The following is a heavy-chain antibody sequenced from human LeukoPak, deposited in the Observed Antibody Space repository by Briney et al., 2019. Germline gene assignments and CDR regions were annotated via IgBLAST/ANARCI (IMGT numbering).Heavy chain of an antibody. CDR2: IYSGGST. Sequence: PGGSLRLSCAASGFTFSSYAMSWVRQAPGKGLEWASVIYSGGSTYYADSVKGRFTISRDNSKNTLYLQMNSLRAEDTAVYYCARDTGDAFDIWGQGTMVTVSS. J-gene: IGHJ3*02. D-gene: IGHD4-11*01. CDR1: GFTFSSYA. CDR3: ARDTGDAFDI. V-gene: IGHV3-53*01.